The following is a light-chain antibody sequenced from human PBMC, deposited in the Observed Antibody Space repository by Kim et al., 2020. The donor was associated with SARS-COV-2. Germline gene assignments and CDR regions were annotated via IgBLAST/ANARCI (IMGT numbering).Light chain of an antibody. CDR3: QQYSAFPLT. Sequence: AAVGDRVTMPCRASRSVRSWLAWYRQKPGRAPELLIYEASTLENGVPGRFSGSGSETAFTLTISSLQPEDFVTYYCQQYSAFPLTFGGGTKVDIK. CDR1: RSVRSW. V-gene: IGKV1-5*01. J-gene: IGKJ4*01. CDR2: EAS.